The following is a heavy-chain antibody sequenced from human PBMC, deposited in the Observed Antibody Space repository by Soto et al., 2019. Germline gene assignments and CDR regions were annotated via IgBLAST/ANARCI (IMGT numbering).Heavy chain of an antibody. Sequence: SETLSLTCAVYGGSFSGYYWSWIRQPPGKGLEWIGEINHSGSTNYNPSLKSRVTISVDTSKNQFSLKLSSVTAADTAVYYCARGAGYYGSGSYYKSNWFDPWGQGTLVTVSS. J-gene: IGHJ5*02. V-gene: IGHV4-34*01. CDR1: GGSFSGYY. D-gene: IGHD3-10*01. CDR3: ARGAGYYGSGSYYKSNWFDP. CDR2: INHSGST.